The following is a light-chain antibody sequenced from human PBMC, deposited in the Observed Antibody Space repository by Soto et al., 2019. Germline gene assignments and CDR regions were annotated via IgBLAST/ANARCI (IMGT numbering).Light chain of an antibody. CDR1: QSIGTL. J-gene: IGKJ4*01. Sequence: DIQMTQSPSSLSASVGDTVTVSCRASQSIGTLLSWYQQKPGNAPKLLIYAASTLESGVPPRFSGNGSGTDFSLTISSLQPEDFASYYCHQSYTNPQAFGGGTKVEIK. V-gene: IGKV1-39*01. CDR2: AAS. CDR3: HQSYTNPQA.